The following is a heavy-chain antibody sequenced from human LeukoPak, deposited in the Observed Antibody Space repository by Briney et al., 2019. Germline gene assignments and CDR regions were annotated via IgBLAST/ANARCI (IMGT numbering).Heavy chain of an antibody. CDR3: ARGIWKEYSSSSRSAYYYYGMDV. CDR1: GASISSDY. V-gene: IGHV4-34*01. Sequence: SETLSLTCTVSGASISSDYWSWIRQPPGKGLEWIGEINHSGSTNYNPSLKSRVTISVDTSKNQFSLKLSSVTAADTAVYYCARGIWKEYSSSSRSAYYYYGMDVWGQGTTVTVSS. CDR2: INHSGST. D-gene: IGHD6-6*01. J-gene: IGHJ6*02.